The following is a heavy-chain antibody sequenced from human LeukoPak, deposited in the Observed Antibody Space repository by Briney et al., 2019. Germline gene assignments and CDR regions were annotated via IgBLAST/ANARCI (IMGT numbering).Heavy chain of an antibody. D-gene: IGHD4-17*01. CDR1: GYTFTGYY. CDR3: ARSIIDYGDYSFDY. J-gene: IGHJ4*02. CDR2: INPNSGGT. V-gene: IGHV1-2*06. Sequence: ASVKVSCKASGYTFTGYYMHWVRQAPGQGLEWMGRINPNSGGTNYAQKFQGRVTMTRDTSISTAYMELSRLRSDDTAVYCCARSIIDYGDYSFDYWGQGTLVTVSS.